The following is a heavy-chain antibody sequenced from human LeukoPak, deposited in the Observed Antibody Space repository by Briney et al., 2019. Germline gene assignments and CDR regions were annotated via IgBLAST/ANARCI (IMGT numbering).Heavy chain of an antibody. V-gene: IGHV4-59*01. D-gene: IGHD3-16*01. CDR2: IYYSGST. CDR1: GGSISSYY. CDR3: AKLGFGLTVY. J-gene: IGHJ4*02. Sequence: SETLSLTCTVSGGSISSYYWSWIRQPPGKGLEWIGYIYYSGSTNYNPSLKSRVTISVDTSKNQFSLKLSSVTAADTAVYYCAKLGFGLTVYWGQGTLVTVSS.